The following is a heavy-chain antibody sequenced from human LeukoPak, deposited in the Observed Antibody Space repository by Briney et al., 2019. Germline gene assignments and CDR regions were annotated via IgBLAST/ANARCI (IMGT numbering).Heavy chain of an antibody. Sequence: PSETLSLTCAVYGGSFSGYYWSWIRQPPGKGLEWIGEIYHSGSTNYNPSLKSRVTISVDKSKNQFSLKLSSVTAADTAVYYCARSLRGYSYGDYWGQGTLVTVSS. J-gene: IGHJ4*02. V-gene: IGHV4-34*01. CDR1: GGSFSGYY. CDR3: ARSLRGYSYGDY. CDR2: IYHSGST. D-gene: IGHD5-18*01.